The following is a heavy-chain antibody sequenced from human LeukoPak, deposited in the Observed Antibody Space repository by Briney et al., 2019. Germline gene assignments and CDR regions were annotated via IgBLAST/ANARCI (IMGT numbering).Heavy chain of an antibody. J-gene: IGHJ4*02. CDR2: ISWNSGSI. CDR1: GFTFDDYA. V-gene: IGHV3-9*01. Sequence: GKSLRLSCAASGFTFDDYAMHWVRQAPGKGLEWVSGISWNSGSIGYADSVKGRFTTSRDNAKNSLYLQMNSLRAEDTALYYCAKTTGLVRGFFDYWGQGTLVTVSS. D-gene: IGHD1-1*01. CDR3: AKTTGLVRGFFDY.